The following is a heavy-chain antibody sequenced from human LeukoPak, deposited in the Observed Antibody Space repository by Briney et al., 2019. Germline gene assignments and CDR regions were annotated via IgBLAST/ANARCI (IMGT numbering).Heavy chain of an antibody. CDR2: INTNTGNP. J-gene: IGHJ5*02. V-gene: IGHV7-4-1*02. D-gene: IGHD3-9*01. Sequence: GGSLRLSCAASGFTFTSYAMNWVRQAPGQGLEWMGWINTNTGNPTYAQGFTGRFVFSLDTSVSTAYLQISSLKAEDTAVYYCATRGHGRYPGHWFDPWGQGTLVTVSS. CDR1: GFTFTSYA. CDR3: ATRGHGRYPGHWFDP.